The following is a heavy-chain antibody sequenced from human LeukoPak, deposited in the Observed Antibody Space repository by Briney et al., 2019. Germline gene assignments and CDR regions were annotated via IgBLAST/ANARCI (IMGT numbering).Heavy chain of an antibody. J-gene: IGHJ4*02. Sequence: AASVKVSCKASGYTFTSYGISWVRQAPGQGLEWMGIINPSGGSTSYAQKSQGRVTMTRDTSTSTVYMELSSLRSEDTAVYYCAKNREMATTMGGYFDYWGQGTLVTVSS. CDR3: AKNREMATTMGGYFDY. D-gene: IGHD5-24*01. CDR1: GYTFTSYG. V-gene: IGHV1-46*01. CDR2: INPSGGST.